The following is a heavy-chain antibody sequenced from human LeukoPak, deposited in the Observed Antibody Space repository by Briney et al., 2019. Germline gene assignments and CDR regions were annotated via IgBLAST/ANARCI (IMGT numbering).Heavy chain of an antibody. J-gene: IGHJ4*02. V-gene: IGHV3-64D*09. CDR2: ISSNEGNT. CDR1: GFTFSSYA. D-gene: IGHD6-13*01. Sequence: GGSLRLSCSASGFTFSSYAMHWVRQAPGKGLEYVSGISSNEGNTYYADSVKGKFTISRDNSKNTLYLQMSSLRVEDTAVYYCVKLSSRVSQTIDYWGQGTLVTVSS. CDR3: VKLSSRVSQTIDY.